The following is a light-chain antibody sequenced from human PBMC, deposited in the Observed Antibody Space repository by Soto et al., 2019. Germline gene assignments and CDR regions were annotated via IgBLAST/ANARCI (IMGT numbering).Light chain of an antibody. CDR3: QQYNSYWT. V-gene: IGKV1-5*01. CDR1: QSISPY. CDR2: AAS. J-gene: IGKJ1*01. Sequence: DVQMTQSPSSRAASVGDRGTITCRPSQSISPYFNWHQQTPGTAPKLLIYAASSLESGVPSRFSGSGSGTEFPLTISSLQPDDFATYYCQQYNSYWTFGQGTKVDIK.